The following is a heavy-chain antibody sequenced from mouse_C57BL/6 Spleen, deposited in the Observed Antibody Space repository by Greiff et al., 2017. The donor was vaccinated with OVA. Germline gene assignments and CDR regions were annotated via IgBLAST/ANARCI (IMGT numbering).Heavy chain of an antibody. CDR1: GFSFTSYG. CDR3: AKNYYGSSSWYFDV. CDR2: IWRGGST. V-gene: IGHV2-5*01. J-gene: IGHJ1*03. Sequence: QVQLKESGPGLVQPSQSLSITCTVSGFSFTSYGVHWVRQSPGKGLEWLGVIWRGGSTDYNAAFMSRLSITKDNSKSQVFFNMNSLQADDTAIYYCAKNYYGSSSWYFDVWGTGTTVTVSS. D-gene: IGHD1-1*01.